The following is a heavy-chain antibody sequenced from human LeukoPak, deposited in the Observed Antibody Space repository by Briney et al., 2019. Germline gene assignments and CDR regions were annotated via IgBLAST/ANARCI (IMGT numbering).Heavy chain of an antibody. CDR1: GGSISSYY. CDR3: AGHHPRNTVDF. D-gene: IGHD2/OR15-2a*01. CDR2: ISDIGSI. V-gene: IGHV4-59*08. Sequence: NPSETLSLTCTVSGGSISSYYWSRIRQPPGKGLEWIAYISDIGSINYNPSLKSRVTISLDTSKNQFSLKLSSVTAADTAVYYCAGHHPRNTVDFWGQGTLVTVSS. J-gene: IGHJ4*02.